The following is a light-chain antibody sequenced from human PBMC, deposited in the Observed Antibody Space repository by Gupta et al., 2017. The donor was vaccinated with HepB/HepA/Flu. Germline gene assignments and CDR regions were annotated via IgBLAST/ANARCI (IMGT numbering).Light chain of an antibody. CDR1: SSYVGGYNY. CDR3: SSYTSSSTRV. J-gene: IGLJ1*01. CDR2: DVS. V-gene: IGLV2-14*03. Sequence: QSALTQPASVSGSPGQSFTISCTGTSSYVGGYNYVSWYQQHPGKAPKLMIYDVSNRPSGVSSRFSGSKSGNTASLTISVLQAEDEADYYCSSYTSSSTRVFGTGTKVTVL.